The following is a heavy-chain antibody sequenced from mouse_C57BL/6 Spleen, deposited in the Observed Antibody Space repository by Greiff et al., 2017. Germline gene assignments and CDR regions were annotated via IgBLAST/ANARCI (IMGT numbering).Heavy chain of an antibody. V-gene: IGHV1-50*01. CDR1: GYTFTSYW. J-gene: IGHJ4*01. CDR3: ARKDS. CDR2: IDPSDSYT. Sequence: QVQLQQPGAELVKPGASVKLSCKASGYTFTSYWMQWVKQRPGQGLEWIGEIDPSDSYTNYNQKFKGKATLTVDTSSSTAYMQLSSLTSEDSAVYYCARKDSWGQGTSVTVSS.